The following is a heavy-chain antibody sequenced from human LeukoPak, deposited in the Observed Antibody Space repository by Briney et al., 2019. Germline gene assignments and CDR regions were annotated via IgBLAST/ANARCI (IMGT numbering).Heavy chain of an antibody. CDR1: GGSISSYY. CDR3: ARPLGYDILTGRAGGYFDY. V-gene: IGHV4-59*08. J-gene: IGHJ4*02. CDR2: IYYSGST. D-gene: IGHD3-9*01. Sequence: PSETLSLTCTVSGGSISSYYWSWIRQPPGKGLEWIGYIYYSGSTYYNPSLKSRVTISVDTSKNQFSLKLSSVTAADTAVYYCARPLGYDILTGRAGGYFDYWGQGTLVTVSS.